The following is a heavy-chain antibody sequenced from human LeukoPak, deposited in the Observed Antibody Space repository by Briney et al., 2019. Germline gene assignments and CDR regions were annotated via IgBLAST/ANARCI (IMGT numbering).Heavy chain of an antibody. V-gene: IGHV3-48*03. CDR3: AGVYCSGGSCYSGWFDP. CDR2: ISSSGSTI. Sequence: PGGSLRLSCAASGFTFSSYEMNWVRQAPGKGLEWVSYISSSGSTIYYADSVKGRFTFSRDNAKNSLYLQMNSLRAEDTAVYYCAGVYCSGGSCYSGWFDPWGQGTLVTVSS. J-gene: IGHJ5*02. CDR1: GFTFSSYE. D-gene: IGHD2-15*01.